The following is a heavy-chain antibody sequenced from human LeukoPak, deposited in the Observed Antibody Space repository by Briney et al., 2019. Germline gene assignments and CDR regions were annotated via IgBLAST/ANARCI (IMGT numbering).Heavy chain of an antibody. V-gene: IGHV3-73*01. CDR3: ARLSGGNSDSYYYGLDV. D-gene: IGHD4-23*01. J-gene: IGHJ6*02. Sequence: SGGSLRLSWAASGXTFSGSAVHWVRQASGKGLEWVARIKTKAESYATAYVASVKGRFTISRDDSKNTAYLQMDSLKTEDTAMYYCARLSGGNSDSYYYGLDVWGQGTTVTVSS. CDR1: GXTFSGSA. CDR2: IKTKAESYAT.